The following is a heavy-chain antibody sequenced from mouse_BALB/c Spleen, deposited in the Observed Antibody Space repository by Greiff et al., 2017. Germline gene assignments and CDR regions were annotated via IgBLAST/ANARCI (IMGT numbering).Heavy chain of an antibody. Sequence: EVKLVESGGGLVQPGGSRKLSCAASGFTFSSFGMHWVRQAPEKGLEWVAYISSGSSTIYYADTVKGRFTISRDNPKNTLFLQMTSLRSEDTAMYYCARSGWAYAMDYWGQGTSVTVSS. V-gene: IGHV5-17*02. CDR1: GFTFSSFG. CDR2: ISSGSSTI. D-gene: IGHD1-1*02. CDR3: ARSGWAYAMDY. J-gene: IGHJ4*01.